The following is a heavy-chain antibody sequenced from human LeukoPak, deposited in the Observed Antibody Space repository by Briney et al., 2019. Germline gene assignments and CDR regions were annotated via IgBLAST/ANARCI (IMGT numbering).Heavy chain of an antibody. Sequence: GGSLRLSCAASGFIFSTYGMYWVRQAPGKGPEWVAFIRHDGSIKNYADSVKGRSTISRDNAKNTLYLQMNSLRAEDSAVYYCAKDSLADTDYWGQGTLVTVSS. CDR2: IRHDGSIK. V-gene: IGHV3-30*02. J-gene: IGHJ4*02. CDR3: AKDSLADTDY. D-gene: IGHD3-16*01. CDR1: GFIFSTYG.